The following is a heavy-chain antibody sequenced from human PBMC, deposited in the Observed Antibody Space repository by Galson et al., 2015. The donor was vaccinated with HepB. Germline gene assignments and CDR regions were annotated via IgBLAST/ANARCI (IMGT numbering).Heavy chain of an antibody. Sequence: SVKVSCKASGYTFTGYYMHWVRQAPGQGLEWMGWINPNSGGTNYAQKFQGRVTMTGDTSISTAYMELSRLRSDDTAVYYCARSGKDSSGYYLSDLFDSWGQGTLVTVAS. D-gene: IGHD3-22*01. CDR3: ARSGKDSSGYYLSDLFDS. CDR1: GYTFTGYY. V-gene: IGHV1-2*02. CDR2: INPNSGGT. J-gene: IGHJ5*01.